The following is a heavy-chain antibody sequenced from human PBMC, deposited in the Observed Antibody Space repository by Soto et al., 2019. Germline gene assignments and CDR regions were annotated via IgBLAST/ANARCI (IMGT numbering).Heavy chain of an antibody. CDR3: ASVGGDIVVVPAAIDHPPTDV. Sequence: QVQLQQWGAGLLKPSETLSLTCAVYGGSFSGYYWSWIRQPPGKGLECIGEINHSGSTNYNPSLKSRVTISVDTSKNEFSLRLSSVTAADTAVYYCASVGGDIVVVPAAIDHPPTDVWGRGTTVTVSS. V-gene: IGHV4-34*01. CDR2: INHSGST. J-gene: IGHJ6*04. CDR1: GGSFSGYY. D-gene: IGHD2-2*01.